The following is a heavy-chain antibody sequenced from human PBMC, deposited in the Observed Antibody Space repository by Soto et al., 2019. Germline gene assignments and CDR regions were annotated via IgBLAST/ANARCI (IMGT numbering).Heavy chain of an antibody. CDR3: ASRLSYAFWSGYQHKYGMDV. CDR1: GGSFSGYY. V-gene: IGHV4-34*01. Sequence: PSETLSLTCAVYGGSFSGYYWSWIRQPPGKXLEWIGEINHSGSTNYNPSLKSRVTISVDTSKNKFSLKLSSVTAADTAVYYCASRLSYAFWSGYQHKYGMDVWGQGTTVTVSS. CDR2: INHSGST. J-gene: IGHJ6*02. D-gene: IGHD3-3*01.